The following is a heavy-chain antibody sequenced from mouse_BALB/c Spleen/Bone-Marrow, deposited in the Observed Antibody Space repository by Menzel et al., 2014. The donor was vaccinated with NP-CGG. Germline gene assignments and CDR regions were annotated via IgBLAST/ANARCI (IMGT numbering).Heavy chain of an antibody. CDR2: IYPGDGST. D-gene: IGHD3-2*01. Sequence: QVQLQQSGPELVKPGALVKISCKASGSTFRSYDINWVKQRPGQGLEWIGWIYPGDGSTKYNEKFKGKATLTADKSSSTAYMQLSSLTSDNSAVYFCARSGDSSGYGFAYWGQGTLVTVSA. V-gene: IGHV1S56*01. CDR1: GSTFRSYD. CDR3: ARSGDSSGYGFAY. J-gene: IGHJ3*01.